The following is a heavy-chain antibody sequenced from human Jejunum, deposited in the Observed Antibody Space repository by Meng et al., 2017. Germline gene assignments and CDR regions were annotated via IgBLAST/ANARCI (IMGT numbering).Heavy chain of an antibody. V-gene: IGHV4-34*01. CDR1: GGTFCGYY. J-gene: IGHJ5*02. CDR2: INHSGGT. CDR3: VRGRDPMVVGELDP. Sequence: QVQLQQWGAGLLKPSETLSLTCAVYGGTFCGYYSTWNRQPPGKGLECLGEINHSGGTNCNPSLKSRVTILVDTSKNQFSLRLASVTAADTALYYCVRGRDPMVVGELDPWGQGTLVTVSS. D-gene: IGHD2-15*01.